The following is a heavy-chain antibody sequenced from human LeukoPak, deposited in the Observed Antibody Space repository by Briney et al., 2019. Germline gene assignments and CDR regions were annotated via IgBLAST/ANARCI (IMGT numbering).Heavy chain of an antibody. D-gene: IGHD3-10*01. CDR3: ARVRAPSRELLPDFDY. J-gene: IGHJ4*02. CDR1: GFTLSSYS. CDR2: MSYVETRK. V-gene: IGHV3-30*04. Sequence: GGSLRLSCAASGFTLSSYSLHRVRQAPGEGLEWVAVMSYVETRKYYADSVKGRFFVSRDTSKNTVYLQLNNLRPEDTAVYYCARVRAPSRELLPDFDYWGQGTLVTVSS.